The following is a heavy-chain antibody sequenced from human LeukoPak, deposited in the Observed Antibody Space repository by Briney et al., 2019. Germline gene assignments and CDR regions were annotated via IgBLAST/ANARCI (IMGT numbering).Heavy chain of an antibody. CDR1: GFTFSSYG. CDR3: ARVRWPYEVGATKDNYFDY. V-gene: IGHV3-33*01. J-gene: IGHJ4*02. Sequence: GGSLRLSCAASGFTFSSYGMHWVRQAPGKGLEWVAVIWYDGSNKYYADSVKGRFTISRDNSKNTLYLQMNSLRAEDTAVYYCARVRWPYEVGATKDNYFDYWGQGTLVTVSS. CDR2: IWYDGSNK. D-gene: IGHD1-26*01.